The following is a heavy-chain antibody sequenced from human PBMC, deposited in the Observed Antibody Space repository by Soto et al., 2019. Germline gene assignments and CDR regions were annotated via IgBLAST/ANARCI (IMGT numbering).Heavy chain of an antibody. Sequence: QVQLVQSGAEVKKPGSSVKVSCKASGGTFSSYASSWVRQAPGQRLEWMGGIIPIFGTANYAQKFQGRVTITADESTSTAYMELSSLRSEDTAVYYCARETIVGALGAFDIWGQGTMVTVS. CDR1: GGTFSSYA. CDR2: IIPIFGTA. J-gene: IGHJ3*02. V-gene: IGHV1-69*12. CDR3: ARETIVGALGAFDI. D-gene: IGHD1-26*01.